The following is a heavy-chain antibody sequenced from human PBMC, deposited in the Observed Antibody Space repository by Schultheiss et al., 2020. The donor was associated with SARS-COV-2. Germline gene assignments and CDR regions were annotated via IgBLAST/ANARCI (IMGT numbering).Heavy chain of an antibody. D-gene: IGHD1-26*01. Sequence: SETLSLTCTVSGGSISSYYWSWIRQPPGKGLEWIGYIYYSGSTNYNPSLKSRVTMSVDTSKNQFSLKLSSVTSADTAMYYCARDSEAWGQGTLVTVSS. CDR3: ARDSEA. CDR2: IYYSGST. J-gene: IGHJ4*02. CDR1: GGSISSYY. V-gene: IGHV4-59*01.